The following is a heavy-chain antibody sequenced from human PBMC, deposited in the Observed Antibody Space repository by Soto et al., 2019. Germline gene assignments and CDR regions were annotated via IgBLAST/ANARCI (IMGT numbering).Heavy chain of an antibody. V-gene: IGHV1-69*13. CDR2: IIPIFGTA. CDR3: ARSYDSSGYRKWFDP. CDR1: GGTFSSYA. Sequence: SVKVSCKASGGTFSSYAISWVRQAPGQGLEWMGGIIPIFGTANYAQKFQGRVTITADESTSTAYMELSSLRSEDTAVYYCARSYDSSGYRKWFDPWGQGTLVTVSS. D-gene: IGHD3-22*01. J-gene: IGHJ5*02.